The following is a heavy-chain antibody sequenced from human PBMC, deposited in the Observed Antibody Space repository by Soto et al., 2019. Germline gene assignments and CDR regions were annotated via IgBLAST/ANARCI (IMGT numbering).Heavy chain of an antibody. CDR1: GFTFSSYA. CDR2: ISGSGGST. V-gene: IGHV3-23*01. J-gene: IGHJ3*02. CDR3: AKLIVATMNAFDI. D-gene: IGHD5-12*01. Sequence: GGSLRLSCAASGFTFSSYAMSWVRQAPGRGLEWVSAISGSGGSTYYADSVKGRFTISRDNSKNTLYLQMNSLRAEDTAVYYCAKLIVATMNAFDIWGQGTMVTVSS.